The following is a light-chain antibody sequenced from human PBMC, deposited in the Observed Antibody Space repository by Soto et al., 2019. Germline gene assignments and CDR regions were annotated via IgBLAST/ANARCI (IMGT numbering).Light chain of an antibody. V-gene: IGKV1-39*01. Sequence: DIQMTQSPSSLSASVGDRVTITCRASQSISSYLNWYQQKPGKAPKLLIYAASSLQSGVPSRFSGSGSGTDFTLTISSLQPEDFATDYCQQSYCTPGTFGQGTSLAIK. CDR3: QQSYCTPGT. J-gene: IGKJ5*01. CDR2: AAS. CDR1: QSISSY.